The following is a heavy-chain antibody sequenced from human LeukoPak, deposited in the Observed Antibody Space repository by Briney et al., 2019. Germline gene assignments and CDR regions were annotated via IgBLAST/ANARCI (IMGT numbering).Heavy chain of an antibody. V-gene: IGHV3-23*01. CDR1: GFTFSSYA. J-gene: IGHJ4*02. CDR2: ISGSGGST. CDR3: ARSIGGYYDSSGYLRSFDY. Sequence: GGSLRLSCAASGFTFSSYAMSWVRQAPGKGLEWVSAISGSGGSTYYADSVKGRFTISRDNSKNTLYLQMNSLRAEDTAVYYCARSIGGYYDSSGYLRSFDYWGQGTLVTVSS. D-gene: IGHD3-22*01.